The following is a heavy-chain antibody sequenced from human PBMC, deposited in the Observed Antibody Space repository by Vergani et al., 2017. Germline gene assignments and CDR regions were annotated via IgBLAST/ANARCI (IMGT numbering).Heavy chain of an antibody. Sequence: EVQLVESGGGLVKPGGSLRLSCAASGFTFSNAWMSWVRQAPGKGLEWVGRIKSKTDGGTTDYAAPVKGRFTISRDDSKNTLYLQMNSLKTEDTAVYYCNTDWDIVVVPAATAYYYGMDVWGQGTTVTVSS. CDR2: IKSKTDGGTT. D-gene: IGHD2-2*01. V-gene: IGHV3-15*01. CDR3: NTDWDIVVVPAATAYYYGMDV. CDR1: GFTFSNAW. J-gene: IGHJ6*02.